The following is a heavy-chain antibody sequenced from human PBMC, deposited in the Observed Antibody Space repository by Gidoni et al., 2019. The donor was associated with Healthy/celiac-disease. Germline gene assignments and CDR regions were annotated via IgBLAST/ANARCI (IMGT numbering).Heavy chain of an antibody. CDR3: ANLWFGGALYLQPATY. J-gene: IGHJ4*02. CDR2: ISGSGGST. D-gene: IGHD3-10*01. V-gene: IGHV3-23*01. Sequence: EVQLLESGGGLVQPGGSLRLSCAASGFTFSRYAMSGVRQAAAKGLAWVSGISGSGGSTYYADSVKGRFTISRDNSKNTQYLKMNSLRAEDTAVYYCANLWFGGALYLQPATYWGRGTLVTVSS. CDR1: GFTFSRYA.